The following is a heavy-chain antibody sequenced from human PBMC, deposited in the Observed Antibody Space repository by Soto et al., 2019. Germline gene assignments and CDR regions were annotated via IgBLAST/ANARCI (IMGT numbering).Heavy chain of an antibody. Sequence: GGSLRLSCAASGFTFSSYGMHWVRQAPGKGLEWVAVIWYDGSNKYYADSVKGRFTISRDNSKNTLYLQMNSLRAEDTAVYYCARDENSGWYDAFDIWXQGTMVTVSS. D-gene: IGHD6-19*01. J-gene: IGHJ3*02. V-gene: IGHV3-33*01. CDR1: GFTFSSYG. CDR3: ARDENSGWYDAFDI. CDR2: IWYDGSNK.